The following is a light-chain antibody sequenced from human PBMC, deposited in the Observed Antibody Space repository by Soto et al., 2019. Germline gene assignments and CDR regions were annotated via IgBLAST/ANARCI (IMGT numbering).Light chain of an antibody. Sequence: DIQMTQSPSSLSASVGDRVTITCRASQSISSYLNWYQQKPGKAPKLLIYAASSLQSGVPSRFSGSGSGTDFTLTISSLQPEHFATYYCQQRYSTLLTFGGGTKVDIK. J-gene: IGKJ4*01. V-gene: IGKV1-39*01. CDR1: QSISSY. CDR2: AAS. CDR3: QQRYSTLLT.